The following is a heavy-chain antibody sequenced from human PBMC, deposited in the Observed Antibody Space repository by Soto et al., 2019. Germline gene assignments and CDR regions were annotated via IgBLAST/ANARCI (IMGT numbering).Heavy chain of an antibody. CDR3: ARSRLTGMTWSFDY. D-gene: IGHD1-20*01. Sequence: GELHTISCQGSGDGFTTYWIGWMRPLPGKGLEWMGIIYPGDSDTRYRPSFQGQVTISADKSITTAYLQWSSLKASDTAMDYCARSRLTGMTWSFDYWVQGTLVIVSS. CDR2: IYPGDSDT. CDR1: GDGFTTYW. V-gene: IGHV5-51*01. J-gene: IGHJ4*02.